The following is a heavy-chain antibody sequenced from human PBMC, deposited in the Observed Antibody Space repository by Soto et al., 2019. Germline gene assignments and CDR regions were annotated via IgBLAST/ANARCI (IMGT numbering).Heavy chain of an antibody. J-gene: IGHJ6*02. V-gene: IGHV5-51*01. Sequence: PGESLKISCNGSGYSFTIYWIGWVRQMPGKGLEWMGIIYPGDSDTRYSPSFQGQVTISADKSISTAYLQWSSLKASDTAMYYCARRGLVRYYYYGMDVWGQGTTVTVSS. CDR1: GYSFTIYW. D-gene: IGHD6-6*01. CDR2: IYPGDSDT. CDR3: ARRGLVRYYYYGMDV.